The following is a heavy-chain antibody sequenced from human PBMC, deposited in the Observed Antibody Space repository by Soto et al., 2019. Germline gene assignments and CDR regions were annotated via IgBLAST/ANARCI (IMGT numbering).Heavy chain of an antibody. V-gene: IGHV3-21*01. D-gene: IGHD5-18*01. CDR1: GFTFSSYS. CDR2: ISSSSSYI. Sequence: GGSLRLSCAASGFTFSSYSMNWVRQAPGKGLEWVSSISSSSSYIYYADSVKGRFTISRDNAKNSLYLQMNSLRAEDTAVYYCARDLAGYSYAHSPGMDVWGQGTTVTVSS. CDR3: ARDLAGYSYAHSPGMDV. J-gene: IGHJ6*02.